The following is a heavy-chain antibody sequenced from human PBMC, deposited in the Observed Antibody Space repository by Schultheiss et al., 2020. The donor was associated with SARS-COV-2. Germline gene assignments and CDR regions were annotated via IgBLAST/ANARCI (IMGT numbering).Heavy chain of an antibody. Sequence: GGSLRLSCAASGFTFSSYSMNWVRQAPGKGLEWVSYISSSSSTIYYADSVKGRFTISRDNAKNSLYLQMNSLRDEDTAVYYCSSDPYCSGGSCYPYYYMDVWGKGTTVTVYS. J-gene: IGHJ6*03. D-gene: IGHD2-15*01. V-gene: IGHV3-48*02. CDR3: SSDPYCSGGSCYPYYYMDV. CDR2: ISSSSSTI. CDR1: GFTFSSYS.